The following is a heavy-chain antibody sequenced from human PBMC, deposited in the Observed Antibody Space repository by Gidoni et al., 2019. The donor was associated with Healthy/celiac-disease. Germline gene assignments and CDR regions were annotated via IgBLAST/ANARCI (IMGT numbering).Heavy chain of an antibody. CDR3: ARDYRYCGGDCYSGGGFDY. Sequence: EVQLVESGGGLVKPGGSLRLSCAASGFTFSSYSMNWVRQAQGKGLEWVSSISSSSSYIYYADSVKFRFTISRDNAKNSLYLQMNSLRAEDTAVYYCARDYRYCGGDCYSGGGFDYWGQGTLVTVSS. CDR2: ISSSSSYI. D-gene: IGHD2-21*02. CDR1: GFTFSSYS. J-gene: IGHJ4*02. V-gene: IGHV3-21*01.